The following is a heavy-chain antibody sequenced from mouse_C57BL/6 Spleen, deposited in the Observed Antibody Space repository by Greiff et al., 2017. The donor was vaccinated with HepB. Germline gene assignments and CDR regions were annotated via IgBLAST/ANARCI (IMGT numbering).Heavy chain of an antibody. Sequence: QVQLQQPGAELVKPGASVKLSCKASGYTFTSYWMQWVKQRPGQGLEWIGEIDPSDSNTNYNQKFKGKATLTVKKSSSTAYMQLSSLTSEDSAVYYCARADYYGSRRAMDYWGQGTSVTVSS. V-gene: IGHV1-50*01. CDR2: IDPSDSNT. CDR3: ARADYYGSRRAMDY. CDR1: GYTFTSYW. D-gene: IGHD1-1*01. J-gene: IGHJ4*01.